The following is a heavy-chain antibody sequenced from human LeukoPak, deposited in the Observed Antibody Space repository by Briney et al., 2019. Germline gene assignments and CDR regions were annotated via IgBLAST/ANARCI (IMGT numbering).Heavy chain of an antibody. CDR2: IIPIFGTA. CDR3: ASTLQDIVVVPAAGRCDS. V-gene: IGHV1-69*06. D-gene: IGHD2-2*01. J-gene: IGHJ4*02. CDR1: GYTFTSYG. Sequence: SVKVSCKASGYTFTSYGISWVRQAPGQGLEWMGGIIPIFGTANYAQKFQGRVTITADKSTSTAYMELSSLRSEDTAVYYCASTLQDIVVVPAAGRCDSWGQGTLVTVSS.